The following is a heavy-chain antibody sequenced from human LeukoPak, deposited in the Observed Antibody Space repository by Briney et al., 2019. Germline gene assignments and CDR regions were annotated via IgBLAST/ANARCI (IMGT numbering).Heavy chain of an antibody. CDR1: GFTFSSYA. J-gene: IGHJ4*02. D-gene: IGHD6-13*01. CDR3: AKGCSWKQQLVFVKYYFDY. CDR2: ISGSGGST. V-gene: IGHV3-23*01. Sequence: GGSLRLSCAASGFTFSSYAMSWVRQAPGKGLEWVSAISGSGGSTYYADSVKGRFTISRDNSKNTLYLQMNSLRAEDTAVYYCAKGCSWKQQLVFVKYYFDYWGQGTLVTVSS.